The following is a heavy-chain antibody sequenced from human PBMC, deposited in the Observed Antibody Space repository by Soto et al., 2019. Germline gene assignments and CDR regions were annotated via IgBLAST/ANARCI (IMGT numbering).Heavy chain of an antibody. Sequence: PSETLSLTCTVSGGSISSGGYYWSWIRQHPGKGLEWIGYIYYSGSTYYNPSLKSRVTISVDTSKNQFSLKLSSVTAADTAVYYCAREEGAVAGQAIDYWGQGTLVTVSS. V-gene: IGHV4-31*03. D-gene: IGHD6-19*01. CDR1: GGSISSGGYY. CDR2: IYYSGST. CDR3: AREEGAVAGQAIDY. J-gene: IGHJ4*02.